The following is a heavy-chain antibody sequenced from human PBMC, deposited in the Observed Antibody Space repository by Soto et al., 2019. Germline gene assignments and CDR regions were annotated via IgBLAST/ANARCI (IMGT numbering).Heavy chain of an antibody. V-gene: IGHV1-69*13. J-gene: IGHJ6*02. D-gene: IGHD6-13*01. CDR3: ARSRAAAPPRVGMDV. CDR2: IIPFFQTP. CDR1: GYTFTSYG. Sequence: SVKVSCKASGYTFTSYGISWVRQAPGQGLEWMGGIIPFFQTPNYAQKYQGRVTITADESTTTAYMEMRSLRSEDTAVYYCARSRAAAPPRVGMDVWGQGTTVTVSS.